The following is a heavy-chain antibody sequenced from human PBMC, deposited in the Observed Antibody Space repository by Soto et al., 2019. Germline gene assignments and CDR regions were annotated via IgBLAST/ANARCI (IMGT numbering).Heavy chain of an antibody. CDR2: ISSSGSTI. J-gene: IGHJ3*02. D-gene: IGHD1-26*01. Sequence: GGSLRLSCAASGFTFSDYYMSWIRQAPGKGLEWVSYISSSGSTIYYADSVKGRFTISRDNAKNSLYLQMNSLRAEDTAVYYCARVEMSSVGDDAFDIWGQGTMVTVSS. V-gene: IGHV3-11*01. CDR3: ARVEMSSVGDDAFDI. CDR1: GFTFSDYY.